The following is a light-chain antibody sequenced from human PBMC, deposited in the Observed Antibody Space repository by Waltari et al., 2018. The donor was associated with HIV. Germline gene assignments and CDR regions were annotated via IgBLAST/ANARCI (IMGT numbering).Light chain of an antibody. Sequence: SYDLTQPPSVSVSPGQTASITCSGDKLGDKYACWYQQKPGQSPMLVIYQDRKRPSGIPERFSGSNSGNTATLTISGIQAMDEADYYCQAWDSSTVVFGGGTKLTVL. CDR1: KLGDKY. J-gene: IGLJ2*01. CDR2: QDR. V-gene: IGLV3-1*01. CDR3: QAWDSSTVV.